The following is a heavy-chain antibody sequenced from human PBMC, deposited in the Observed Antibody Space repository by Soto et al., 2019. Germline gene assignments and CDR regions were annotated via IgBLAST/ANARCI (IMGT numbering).Heavy chain of an antibody. CDR3: ARGSSWASDC. V-gene: IGHV3-7*04. CDR2: LKHDGGEK. CDR1: GFTFSNYW. J-gene: IGHJ4*02. D-gene: IGHD6-19*01. Sequence: GGSLRLSCAASGFTFSNYWMKWVRQAPGKGLEWVASLKHDGGEKYYVDSVKGRFTISRDNTKNSLYLQMNSLRAEDTAVYYCARGSSWASDCWGQGTLVTVSS.